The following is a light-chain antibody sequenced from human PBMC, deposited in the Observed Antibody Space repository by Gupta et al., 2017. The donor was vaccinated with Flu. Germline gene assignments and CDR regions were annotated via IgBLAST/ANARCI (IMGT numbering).Light chain of an antibody. CDR1: QSVKSF. CDR2: DAS. V-gene: IGKV3-11*01. Sequence: ETVLTQSQATLSFSPGTRATPSSRASQSVKSFLAWYEQKPGQPPRLLFYDASDRVTGVPPRFSGSGCGNEFTLTISSLEQDDFTVYYCQWRCSWPAWTFGQGTKVEIK. J-gene: IGKJ1*01. CDR3: QWRCSWPAWT.